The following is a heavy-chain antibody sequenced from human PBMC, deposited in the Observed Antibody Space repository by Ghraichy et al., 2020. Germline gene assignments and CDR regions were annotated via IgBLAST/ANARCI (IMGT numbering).Heavy chain of an antibody. Sequence: GGSLRLSCAASGFTFSSYAMSWVRQAPGKGLEWVSAISGSGGSTYYADSVKGRFTISRDNSKNTLYLQMNSLRAEDTAVYYCAKDERRNDYSSGWYGAFDIWGQGTMVTVSS. D-gene: IGHD6-19*01. J-gene: IGHJ3*02. V-gene: IGHV3-23*01. CDR1: GFTFSSYA. CDR3: AKDERRNDYSSGWYGAFDI. CDR2: ISGSGGST.